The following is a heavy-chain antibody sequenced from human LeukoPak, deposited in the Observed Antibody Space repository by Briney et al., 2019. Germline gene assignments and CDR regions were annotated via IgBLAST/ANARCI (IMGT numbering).Heavy chain of an antibody. CDR1: GFTFSSYW. J-gene: IGHJ5*02. V-gene: IGHV3-7*01. D-gene: IGHD2-2*01. Sequence: TGGSLRLSCAASGFTFSSYWMSWVRQAPGKGLEWVGNIKEDGSEKYYVDSVKGRFTISRDNAKNLLLLQMNSLRAEDTAVYYCARDLGYCDSTSCYSSFDPWGRGTLVSVSS. CDR3: ARDLGYCDSTSCYSSFDP. CDR2: IKEDGSEK.